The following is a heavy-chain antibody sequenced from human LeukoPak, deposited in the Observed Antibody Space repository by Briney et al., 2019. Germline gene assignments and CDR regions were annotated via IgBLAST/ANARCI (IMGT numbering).Heavy chain of an antibody. CDR2: INHSGST. D-gene: IGHD3-9*01. Sequence: SETLSLTCAVYGGSFSGYYWSWIRQPPGKGLEWIGEINHSGSTNYNPSLKSRVTISVDTSKNQFSLKLSSVTAADTAVYYCARQRKKASRYFDWYAPGYFDYWGQGTLVTVSS. CDR1: GGSFSGYY. V-gene: IGHV4-34*01. J-gene: IGHJ4*02. CDR3: ARQRKKASRYFDWYAPGYFDY.